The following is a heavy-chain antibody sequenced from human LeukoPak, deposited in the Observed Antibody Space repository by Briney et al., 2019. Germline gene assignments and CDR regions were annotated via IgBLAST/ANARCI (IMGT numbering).Heavy chain of an antibody. CDR1: GGSISSSSYY. J-gene: IGHJ3*02. CDR3: ARPNRPGDYYDSSGYYLDAFDI. V-gene: IGHV4-39*01. Sequence: SETLSLTCTVSGGSISSSSYYWGWIRQPPGKGLEWIGSIYYSGSTYYNPSLKSRVTISVDTSKNQFSLKLSSVTAADTAVYYCARPNRPGDYYDSSGYYLDAFDIWGQGTMVTVSS. CDR2: IYYSGST. D-gene: IGHD3-22*01.